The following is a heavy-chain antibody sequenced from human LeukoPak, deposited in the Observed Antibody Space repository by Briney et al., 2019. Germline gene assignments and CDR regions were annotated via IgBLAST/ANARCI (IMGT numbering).Heavy chain of an antibody. J-gene: IGHJ4*02. Sequence: GGSLRLSCAASGFTFSSYAMSWVRQAPGKGLEWVSLISGSGGNTYYADSVKGRFTISRDNSKSTLYLQMNSLRAEDTAVYYCAKGAIAALNAYFDYWGQGTLVTVSS. CDR2: ISGSGGNT. CDR1: GFTFSSYA. D-gene: IGHD2-15*01. CDR3: AKGAIAALNAYFDY. V-gene: IGHV3-23*01.